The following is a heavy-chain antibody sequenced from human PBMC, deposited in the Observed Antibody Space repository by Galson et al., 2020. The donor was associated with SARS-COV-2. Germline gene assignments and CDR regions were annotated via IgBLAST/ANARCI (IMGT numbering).Heavy chain of an antibody. V-gene: IGHV3-21*01. Sequence: NSGGSLRLSCAASGFPFSTYSMSTSSSYTYYVDSVKGRFSISRDNPRNSLYLQMNSLRAEDTAVYYCARDEGIRGYNYGRLYYGMDVWGQGTTVTVSS. CDR2: TSSSYT. D-gene: IGHD5-18*01. CDR1: GFPFSTYS. J-gene: IGHJ6*02. CDR3: ARDEGIRGYNYGRLYYGMDV.